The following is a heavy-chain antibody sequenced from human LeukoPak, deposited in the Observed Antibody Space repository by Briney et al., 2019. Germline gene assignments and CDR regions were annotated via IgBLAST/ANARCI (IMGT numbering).Heavy chain of an antibody. CDR2: ISGSGIST. V-gene: IGHV3-23*01. D-gene: IGHD6-13*01. Sequence: GGSLRLSCAASGFTFSSYAMNWVRQAPGKGLEWVSRISGSGISTYYADSVKGRFTFSRDNSKNTLYLQMNSLRAEDTAVYYCAKDRSIAAGDDAFDIWGQGTMVTVSS. CDR3: AKDRSIAAGDDAFDI. J-gene: IGHJ3*02. CDR1: GFTFSSYA.